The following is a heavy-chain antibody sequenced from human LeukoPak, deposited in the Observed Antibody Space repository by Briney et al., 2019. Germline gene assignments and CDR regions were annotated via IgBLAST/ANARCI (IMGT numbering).Heavy chain of an antibody. J-gene: IGHJ4*02. V-gene: IGHV3-23*01. CDR3: AKSGRYCSGGSCYQEASLDY. CDR1: GFTFSNFG. D-gene: IGHD2-15*01. CDR2: ISGGPVST. Sequence: GGTLRLSCAASGFTFSNFGMSWVRQAPGKGLEWVSGISGGPVSTNYADSVKGRLTISRDNSKKTLYLQMNNLRAEDTAVYYCAKSGRYCSGGSCYQEASLDYWGQGTLVTVSS.